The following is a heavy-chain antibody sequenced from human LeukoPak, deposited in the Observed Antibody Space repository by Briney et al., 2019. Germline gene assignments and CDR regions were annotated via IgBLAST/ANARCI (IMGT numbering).Heavy chain of an antibody. D-gene: IGHD3-3*01. CDR2: IYYSGST. Sequence: PSETLSLTCSVSGGSISSYYWSWIRQPPGKGLEWIGYIYYSGSTNYNPSLKSRVTISVDTSKNQFSLKLSSVTAADTAVYYCARSYYDFWSGYSHYYYYMDVWGKGTTVTVSS. CDR1: GGSISSYY. V-gene: IGHV4-59*01. CDR3: ARSYYDFWSGYSHYYYYMDV. J-gene: IGHJ6*03.